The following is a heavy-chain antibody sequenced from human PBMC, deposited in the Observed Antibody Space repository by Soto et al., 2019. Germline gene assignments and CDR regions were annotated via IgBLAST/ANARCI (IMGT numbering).Heavy chain of an antibody. CDR2: IRSKPNNFAT. V-gene: IGHV3-73*02. CDR3: VRATYFSDSSGYTRCFDY. CDR1: GFTFSGSD. D-gene: IGHD3-22*01. J-gene: IGHJ4*02. Sequence: EVQLVQSGGGLVQPGGSLKLSCSASGFTFSGSDIHWVRQASGRGLEWLGRIRSKPNNFATVYGESVRGRVTFSRDDSQNTAYLQLNSLKSDDTAVYYCVRATYFSDSSGYTRCFDYWGQGTLVTVSS.